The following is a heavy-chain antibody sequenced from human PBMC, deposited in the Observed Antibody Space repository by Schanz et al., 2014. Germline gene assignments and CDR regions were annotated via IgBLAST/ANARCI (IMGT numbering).Heavy chain of an antibody. V-gene: IGHV3-30*02. CDR2: IWYDGSNK. CDR3: AKDSTHIDIVLVPTAIDY. D-gene: IGHD2-2*01. CDR1: GFIFSSYG. J-gene: IGHJ4*02. Sequence: QVQLVESGGGVVQPGRSLRLSCAASGFIFSSYGLHWVRQAPGKGLEWVAFIWYDGSNKYYADSVKGRFTISRDNSKNTLYLHMNTLRSEDTAVYYCAKDSTHIDIVLVPTAIDYWGQGTLVTDSS.